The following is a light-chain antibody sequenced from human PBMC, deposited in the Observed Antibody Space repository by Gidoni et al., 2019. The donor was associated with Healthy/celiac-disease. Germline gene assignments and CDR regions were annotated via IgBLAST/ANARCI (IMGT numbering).Light chain of an antibody. CDR2: AAS. V-gene: IGKV1-39*01. CDR3: QQSDSTPPS. CDR1: QSISSY. J-gene: IGKJ4*01. Sequence: DIQITQSPSSLSASVGDRVTITCRASQSISSYLNWYQQKPGKAPKLLIYAASSLQSGVPSRFSGSGSGTDFTLTISSLQPEDFATYYCQQSDSTPPSFGGGTKVEIK.